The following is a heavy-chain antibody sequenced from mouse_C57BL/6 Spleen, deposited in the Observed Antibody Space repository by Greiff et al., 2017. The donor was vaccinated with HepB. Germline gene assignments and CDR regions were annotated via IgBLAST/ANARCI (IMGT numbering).Heavy chain of an antibody. Sequence: DVMLVESGGGLVKPGGSLKLSCAASGFTFSSYAMSWVRQTPEKRLEWVATISDGGSYTYYPDNVKGRFTISRDNAKNNLYLQMSHLKSEDTAMYYCARGDSSGYLYAMDYWGQGTSVTVSS. CDR1: GFTFSSYA. CDR2: ISDGGSYT. J-gene: IGHJ4*01. V-gene: IGHV5-4*03. D-gene: IGHD3-2*02. CDR3: ARGDSSGYLYAMDY.